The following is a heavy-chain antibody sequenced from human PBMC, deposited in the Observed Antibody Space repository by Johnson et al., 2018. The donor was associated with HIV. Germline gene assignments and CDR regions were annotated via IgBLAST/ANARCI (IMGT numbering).Heavy chain of an antibody. Sequence: EMQLVESGGGLVQPGGSLRLSCASSGFTVSSNYMTWVRQAPGKGLEWVSVIYSDGSTYFADSVKGRFPISRENAKNSLYLQMNSLRAGDTAVYYCARVGYHDAFDIWGQGTMVTVSS. V-gene: IGHV3-66*01. CDR1: GFTVSSNY. J-gene: IGHJ3*02. CDR2: IYSDGST. CDR3: ARVGYHDAFDI. D-gene: IGHD3-16*02.